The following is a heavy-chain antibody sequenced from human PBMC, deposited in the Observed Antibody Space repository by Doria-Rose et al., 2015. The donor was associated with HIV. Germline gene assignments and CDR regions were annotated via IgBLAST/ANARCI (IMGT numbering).Heavy chain of an antibody. V-gene: IGHV2-26*01. CDR2: IFSDDER. D-gene: IGHD6-13*01. J-gene: IGHJ4*02. Sequence: QVQLVQSGPVLVKPTETLTLTCTVSGVSLSSPGMGVSWIRQPPGKALGWLANIFSDDERSYRTSLKSRLTISRRPSKSQVVLPMTDMDPVDIATYYCARIKSSRWYHKYYFDFWGQGTLVIVSA. CDR1: GVSLSSPGMG. CDR3: ARIKSSRWYHKYYFDF.